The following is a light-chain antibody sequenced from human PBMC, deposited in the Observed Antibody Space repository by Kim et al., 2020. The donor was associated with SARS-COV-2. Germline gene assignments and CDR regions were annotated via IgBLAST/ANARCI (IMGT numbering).Light chain of an antibody. CDR1: SRDVGSYNL. V-gene: IGLV2-23*02. Sequence: QSALTQPASVSGSPGQSITISCTGTSRDVGSYNLVSWYQQYPGKAPKLMLYEVSKRPSGVSNRFSGSKSGNTASLTLSGLQAEDEADYYCCSYAGSHWVFGGGTQLTVL. CDR2: EVS. J-gene: IGLJ3*02. CDR3: CSYAGSHWV.